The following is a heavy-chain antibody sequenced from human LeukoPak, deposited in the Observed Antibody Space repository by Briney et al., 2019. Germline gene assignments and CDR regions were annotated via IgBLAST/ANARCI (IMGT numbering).Heavy chain of an antibody. CDR3: ARLLSPTAYTTLYYFDY. V-gene: IGHV4-59*08. J-gene: IGHJ4*02. Sequence: PSETLSLTCTVSGGSIRSYYWSWIRQPPGKGLEWIGYIYYSGSTNYNPSLTNRVTISVETSKNQFSLKLSSVTAADTAVYYCARLLSPTAYTTLYYFDYWGQGTLVTVSS. CDR1: GGSIRSYY. CDR2: IYYSGST. D-gene: IGHD3-16*01.